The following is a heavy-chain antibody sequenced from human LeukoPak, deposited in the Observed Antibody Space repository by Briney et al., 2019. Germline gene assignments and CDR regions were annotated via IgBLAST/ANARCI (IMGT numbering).Heavy chain of an antibody. D-gene: IGHD2-2*01. CDR1: GGSFSRYY. J-gene: IGHJ4*01. V-gene: IGHV4-34*01. Sequence: SETLSLTCAVYGGSFSRYYWSWIRRPPGKGLEWIGEINHSGSTNYNPSLKSRVTISVDTSKNQFSLKLSSVTAADTAVYYCARGRGWYQLLLAYYFDYWVHGTLVTVSS. CDR3: ARGRGWYQLLLAYYFDY. CDR2: INHSGST.